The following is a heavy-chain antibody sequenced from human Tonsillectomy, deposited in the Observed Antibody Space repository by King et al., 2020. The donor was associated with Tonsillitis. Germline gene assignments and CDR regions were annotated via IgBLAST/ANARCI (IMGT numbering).Heavy chain of an antibody. Sequence: VQLVESGGGLVQPGGSLRLSCVASGFSVSDHYMECDRQAPGKGLEWVGRIRNKDESYSTEYAASVKGRLTISRYGLKKSLYLQMNSLKSEDTAVYYCASGRVGATDYWGQGTLVTVSS. D-gene: IGHD1-26*01. V-gene: IGHV3-72*01. CDR2: IRNKDESYST. CDR3: ASGRVGATDY. CDR1: GFSVSDHY. J-gene: IGHJ4*02.